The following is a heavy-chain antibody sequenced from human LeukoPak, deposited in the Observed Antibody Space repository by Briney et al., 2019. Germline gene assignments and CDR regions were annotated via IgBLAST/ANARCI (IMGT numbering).Heavy chain of an antibody. Sequence: GESLNISCQGSGYSFTSYWIGWVRQMPGKGLEWMGIIYPGDSDTTYSPSFQGQVTISADKSISTAYLQWSSLKASDTAMYYCARRDGYCSSTSCYADYYYGMDVWGQGTTVTVSS. J-gene: IGHJ6*02. D-gene: IGHD2-2*01. CDR1: GYSFTSYW. CDR3: ARRDGYCSSTSCYADYYYGMDV. CDR2: IYPGDSDT. V-gene: IGHV5-51*01.